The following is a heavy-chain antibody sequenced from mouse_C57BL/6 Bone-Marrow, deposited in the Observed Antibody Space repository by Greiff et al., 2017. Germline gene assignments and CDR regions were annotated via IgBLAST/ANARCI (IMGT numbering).Heavy chain of an antibody. J-gene: IGHJ3*01. Sequence: QVQLQQSGAELVRPGTSVKLSCKASGYTFTSYWMHWVKQRPGQGLEWIGVIDPSDSYTNYNQKFKGKATLTVDTSSSTAYMQLSSLTSEDSAVYYCARLISSRRGYYVFAYWGQGTLVTVSA. CDR3: ARLISSRRGYYVFAY. CDR1: GYTFTSYW. CDR2: IDPSDSYT. D-gene: IGHD2-3*01. V-gene: IGHV1-59*01.